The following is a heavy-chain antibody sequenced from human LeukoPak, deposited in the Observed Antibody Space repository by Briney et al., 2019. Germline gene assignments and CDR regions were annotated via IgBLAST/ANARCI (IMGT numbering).Heavy chain of an antibody. V-gene: IGHV4-39*01. D-gene: IGHD3-10*01. CDR1: GXSISSSSYY. CDR2: YSGST. J-gene: IGHJ4*02. Sequence: SETLSLTCTVSGXSISSSSYYWAWIRQPPGKGLEYIGSYSGSTYYNPSLKSRVTISVDTSKKQFSLKLSSVTAADTAVYYCARSSYGAGSKPYWVDYWGQGTLVTVSS. CDR3: ARSSYGAGSKPYWVDY.